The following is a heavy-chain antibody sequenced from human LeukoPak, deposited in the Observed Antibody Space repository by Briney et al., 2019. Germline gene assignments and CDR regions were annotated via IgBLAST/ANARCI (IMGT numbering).Heavy chain of an antibody. J-gene: IGHJ4*02. CDR2: ISGSGGST. CDR1: GFTLSSYA. CDR3: AKDCSSTSCQGD. V-gene: IGHV3-23*01. Sequence: GGSLRLSCAASGFTLSSYAMSWVRQAPGKGLEWVSAISGSGGSTYYADSVKGRFTISRDNSKNTLYLQMNSLRAEDTAVYYCAKDCSSTSCQGDWGQGTLVTVSS. D-gene: IGHD2-2*01.